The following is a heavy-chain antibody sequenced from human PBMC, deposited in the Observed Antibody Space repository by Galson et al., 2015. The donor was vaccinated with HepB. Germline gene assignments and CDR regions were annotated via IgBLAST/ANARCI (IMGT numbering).Heavy chain of an antibody. CDR1: GYTFTSYY. CDR2: INPSGGST. CDR3: AREGVVTAAGMGIGY. Sequence: SVKVSCKASGYTFTSYYMRWVRQAPGQGLEWMGIINPSGGSTSYAQKFQGRVTMTRDTSTSTVYVELSSLRSEDTAVYYCAREGVVTAAGMGIGYWGQGTLVTVSS. V-gene: IGHV1-46*01. D-gene: IGHD6-13*01. J-gene: IGHJ4*02.